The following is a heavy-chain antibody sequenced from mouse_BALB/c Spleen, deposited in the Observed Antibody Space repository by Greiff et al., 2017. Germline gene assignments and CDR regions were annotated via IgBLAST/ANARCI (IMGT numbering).Heavy chain of an antibody. V-gene: IGHV1-87*01. D-gene: IGHD1-1*01. CDR3: ARSTVVASTGDY. J-gene: IGHJ2*01. CDR1: GYTFTSYW. Sequence: QVQLQQSGAELARPGASVKLSCKASGYTFTSYWMQWVKQRPGQGLEWIGAIYPGDGDTRYTQKFKGKATLTADKSSSTAYMQLSSLASEDSAVYYCARSTVVASTGDYWGQGTTLTVSS. CDR2: IYPGDGDT.